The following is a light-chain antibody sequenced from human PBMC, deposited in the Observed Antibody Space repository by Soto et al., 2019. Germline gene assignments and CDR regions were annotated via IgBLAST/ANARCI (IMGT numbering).Light chain of an antibody. J-gene: IGKJ1*01. CDR3: QQHDQGWT. Sequence: EMVMTQSPATLSVSLGERATLSCRASQSVSTKLVWYQQKPGQAPRLLIYGASTRATGIPARSSGSGSGTEFTLTISSLQSEDFAVYYCQQHDQGWTFGQGTKVEVK. CDR2: GAS. CDR1: QSVSTK. V-gene: IGKV3-15*01.